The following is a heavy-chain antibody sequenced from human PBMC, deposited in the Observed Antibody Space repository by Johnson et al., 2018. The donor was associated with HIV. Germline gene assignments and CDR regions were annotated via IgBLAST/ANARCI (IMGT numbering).Heavy chain of an antibody. CDR3: AKESKWESRTPHAFDI. J-gene: IGHJ3*02. CDR1: GFRVGSNY. V-gene: IGHV3-66*03. Sequence: VQLVESGGALIQPGGSLRLSCAASGFRVGSNYMSWVRQAPGKGREWVSVIYSGGNTYYADSVKGRFTTSRDNSKNTLYLQMTSLRAEDTAVYYCAKESKWESRTPHAFDIWGQGALVTVSS. D-gene: IGHD1-26*01. CDR2: IYSGGNT.